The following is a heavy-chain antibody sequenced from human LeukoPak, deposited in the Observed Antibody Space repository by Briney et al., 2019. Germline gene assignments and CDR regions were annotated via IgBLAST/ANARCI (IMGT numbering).Heavy chain of an antibody. D-gene: IGHD3-10*01. Sequence: ASVKVSCKASVYTFTSYDINWVRQATGQGLEWMGWMNPNSGNTGYAQKFQGRVTMTRNTSISTAYMELSSLRSEDTAVYYCARRRITMVRGVILFDYWGQGTLVTVSS. V-gene: IGHV1-8*01. CDR2: MNPNSGNT. J-gene: IGHJ4*02. CDR1: VYTFTSYD. CDR3: ARRRITMVRGVILFDY.